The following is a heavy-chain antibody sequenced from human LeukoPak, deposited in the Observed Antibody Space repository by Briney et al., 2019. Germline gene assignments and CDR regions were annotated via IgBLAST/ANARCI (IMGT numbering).Heavy chain of an antibody. D-gene: IGHD2-2*01. Sequence: GGSLRLSCAASGFTFDVYGMSWVRQAPGKGLEWVSGINWNGGSTGYADSVKGRFTISRDNAKNSLYLQMNSLRAEDTAVYYCAKDSSFFTSSPMNYWGQGTLVTVSS. J-gene: IGHJ4*02. CDR1: GFTFDVYG. CDR2: INWNGGST. CDR3: AKDSSFFTSSPMNY. V-gene: IGHV3-20*04.